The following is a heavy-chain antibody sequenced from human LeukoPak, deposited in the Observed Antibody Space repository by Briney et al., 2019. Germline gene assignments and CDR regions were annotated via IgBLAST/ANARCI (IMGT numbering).Heavy chain of an antibody. CDR3: ARAPLGDSSGYYLFWFDP. Sequence: GASVKVSCKASGYTFTSYAMNWVRQAPGQGLEWMGWINPNSGGTNYAQKFQGRVTMTRDTSISTAYMELSRLRSDDTAVYYCARAPLGDSSGYYLFWFDPWGQGTLVTVSS. CDR2: INPNSGGT. V-gene: IGHV1-2*02. J-gene: IGHJ5*02. CDR1: GYTFTSYA. D-gene: IGHD3-22*01.